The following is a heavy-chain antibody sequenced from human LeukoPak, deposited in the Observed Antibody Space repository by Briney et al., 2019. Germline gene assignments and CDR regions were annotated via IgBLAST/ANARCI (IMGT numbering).Heavy chain of an antibody. J-gene: IGHJ4*02. D-gene: IGHD6-19*01. CDR2: IDSVGSSS. Sequence: GGSLRLSCAASGFNFNDYWMHWVRQAPGKGLVWVSRIDSVGSSSVCADSVKGRFTISRDNAKSTQYLHLSSLRADDTAMYYCTRGRAGYHFDYWGQGTLVTVSS. V-gene: IGHV3-74*01. CDR3: TRGRAGYHFDY. CDR1: GFNFNDYW.